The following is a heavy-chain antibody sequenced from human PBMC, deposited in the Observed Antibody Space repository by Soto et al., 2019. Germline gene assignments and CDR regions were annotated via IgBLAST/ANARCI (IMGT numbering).Heavy chain of an antibody. V-gene: IGHV4-31*03. CDR1: GHSLSSGGYY. CDR3: ARATSFSGHHGY. D-gene: IGHD2-8*02. Sequence: SETLSLTCTVSGHSLSSGGYYWSWIRQHPGKGLEWIGYIYYSGSTYYNPSLKSRFTISLDTSKNQFSLKLSSVTAADTAVYYCARATSFSGHHGYWGQGTLVTVSS. J-gene: IGHJ4*02. CDR2: IYYSGST.